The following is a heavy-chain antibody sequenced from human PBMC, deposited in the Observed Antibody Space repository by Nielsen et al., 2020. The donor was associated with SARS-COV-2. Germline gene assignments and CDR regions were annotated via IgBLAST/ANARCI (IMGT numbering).Heavy chain of an antibody. CDR2: INHSGST. CDR3: ARGKETVTHNWFDP. D-gene: IGHD4-17*01. V-gene: IGHV4-34*01. J-gene: IGHJ5*02. Sequence: SETLSLTCAVYGGSFSGYYWSWIRQPPGKGLEWIGEINHSGSTSYNPSLKSRVTISVDTSKNQFSLKLSSVTAADTAVYYCARGKETVTHNWFDPWGQGTLVTVSS. CDR1: GGSFSGYY.